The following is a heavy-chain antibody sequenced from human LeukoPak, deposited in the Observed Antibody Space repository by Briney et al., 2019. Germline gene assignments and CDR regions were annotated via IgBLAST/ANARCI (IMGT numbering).Heavy chain of an antibody. CDR2: IYTSGST. Sequence: SQTLSLTCTVSGGSISSGSYYWSWIRQPAGKGLEWIGRIYTSGSTNYNPSLKSRVTISVDTSKNQFSLKLSSVTAADTAVYYCARVAGSSHGNNWFDPWGQGTLVTVSS. V-gene: IGHV4-61*02. CDR3: ARVAGSSHGNNWFDP. CDR1: GGSISSGSYY. J-gene: IGHJ5*02. D-gene: IGHD6-13*01.